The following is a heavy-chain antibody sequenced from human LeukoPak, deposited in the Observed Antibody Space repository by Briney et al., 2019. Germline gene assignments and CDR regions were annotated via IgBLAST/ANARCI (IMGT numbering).Heavy chain of an antibody. CDR1: GFTFSSYA. V-gene: IGHV3-30*04. CDR2: ISYDGGNK. D-gene: IGHD5-18*01. Sequence: GGSLRLSCAASGFTFSSYAMHWVRQAPGKGLEWVAVISYDGGNKYYADSVKGRFTISRDNSKNTLYLQMNSLRAEDTAVYYGARDPSIQLWLRSFDYWGQGTLVTVSS. J-gene: IGHJ4*02. CDR3: ARDPSIQLWLRSFDY.